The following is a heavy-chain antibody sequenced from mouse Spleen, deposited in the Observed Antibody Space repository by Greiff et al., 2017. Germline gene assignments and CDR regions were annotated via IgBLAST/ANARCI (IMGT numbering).Heavy chain of an antibody. CDR2: ISSGGST. J-gene: IGHJ2*01. Sequence: EVMLVESGGGLVKPGGSLKLSCAASGFTFSSYAMSWVRQTPEKRLEWVASISSGGSTYYPDSVKGRFTISRDNARNILYLQMSSLRSEDTAMYYCARNYDYEYFDYWGQGTTLTVSS. CDR1: GFTFSSYA. D-gene: IGHD2-4*01. CDR3: ARNYDYEYFDY. V-gene: IGHV5-6-5*01.